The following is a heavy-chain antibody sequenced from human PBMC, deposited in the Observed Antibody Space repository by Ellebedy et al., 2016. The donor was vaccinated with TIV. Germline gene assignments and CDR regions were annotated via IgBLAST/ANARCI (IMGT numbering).Heavy chain of an antibody. Sequence: MPSETLSLTCAVYGGSFSGYYWSRIRQPPGKGLEWIGEINHSGSTNYNPSLKSRVTVSVDTSKNQFSLKLSSVTAADTAVYYCARGGYYYGSGSYYKVPSPPDYWGQGTLVTVSS. D-gene: IGHD3-10*01. CDR2: INHSGST. J-gene: IGHJ4*02. CDR1: GGSFSGYY. V-gene: IGHV4-34*01. CDR3: ARGGYYYGSGSYYKVPSPPDY.